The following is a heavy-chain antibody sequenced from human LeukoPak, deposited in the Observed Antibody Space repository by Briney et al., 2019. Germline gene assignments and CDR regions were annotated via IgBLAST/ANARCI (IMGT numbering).Heavy chain of an antibody. CDR2: ICNDGSNK. D-gene: IGHD2-2*01. CDR3: ARASICSSTSCYRPYYYYYGMDV. CDR1: RFTFNSYG. V-gene: IGHV3-33*01. J-gene: IGHJ6*02. Sequence: PARYLRRSCAASRFTFNSYGRDWLRPAPGNELEWVAVICNDGSNKAYEDSVKVPITTDRDNSKNTLYLQMTSLRAEDTAVYYCARASICSSTSCYRPYYYYYGMDVWGQGTTVTVSS.